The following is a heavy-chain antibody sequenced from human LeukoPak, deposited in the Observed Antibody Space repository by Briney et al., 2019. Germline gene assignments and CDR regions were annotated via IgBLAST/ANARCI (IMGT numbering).Heavy chain of an antibody. J-gene: IGHJ5*02. CDR2: MNPNSGNT. V-gene: IGHV1-8*01. D-gene: IGHD4-17*01. CDR1: GYTFTSYD. CDR3: ANGDYVGWFDP. Sequence: ASVKVSCKASGYTFTSYDINWVRQATGQGLEWMGWMNPNSGNTGYAQKFQGRVTMTRNTSMSTAYMELSRLRSDDTAVYYCANGDYVGWFDPWGQGTLVTVSS.